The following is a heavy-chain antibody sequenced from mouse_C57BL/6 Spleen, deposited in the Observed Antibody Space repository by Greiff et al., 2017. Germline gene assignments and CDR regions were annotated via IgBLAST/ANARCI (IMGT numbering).Heavy chain of an antibody. CDR2: INPNNGGT. J-gene: IGHJ4*01. CDR3: ARGLRPLYAIDY. Sequence: VQLKQSGPELVKPGASVKIPCKASGYTFTDYNMDWVKQSHGKSLEWIGDINPNNGGTIYNQKFKGKATLTVDKSSSTAYMELRSLTSEDTAVYYCARGLRPLYAIDYWGQGTSVTVSS. CDR1: GYTFTDYN. D-gene: IGHD1-2*01. V-gene: IGHV1-18*01.